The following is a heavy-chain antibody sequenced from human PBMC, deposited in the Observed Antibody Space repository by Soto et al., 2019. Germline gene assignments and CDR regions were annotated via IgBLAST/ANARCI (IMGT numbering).Heavy chain of an antibody. CDR1: GYTFTSYG. Sequence: ASVTVSCKASGYTFTSYGISWVRQAPGQGLEWMGWISAYNGNTNYAQKLQGRVTMTTDTSTSTAYMELRSLRSDDTAVYYCVSWVSAHFDYWGQGTLVTVSS. J-gene: IGHJ4*02. CDR2: ISAYNGNT. CDR3: VSWVSAHFDY. D-gene: IGHD2-8*01. V-gene: IGHV1-18*04.